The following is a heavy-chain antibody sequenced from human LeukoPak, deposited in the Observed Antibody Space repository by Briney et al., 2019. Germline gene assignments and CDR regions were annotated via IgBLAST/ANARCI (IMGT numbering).Heavy chain of an antibody. D-gene: IGHD4-23*01. V-gene: IGHV4-34*01. CDR1: GGSFSGYY. Sequence: SETLSLTCAVYGGSFSGYYWSWIRQPPGKGLEWIGEINHSGSTNYNPSLKSRVTISVDTSKNQFSLKLSSVAAADTAVYYCAREGARGRRWPTPKYFQHWGQGTLVTVSS. J-gene: IGHJ1*01. CDR2: INHSGST. CDR3: AREGARGRRWPTPKYFQH.